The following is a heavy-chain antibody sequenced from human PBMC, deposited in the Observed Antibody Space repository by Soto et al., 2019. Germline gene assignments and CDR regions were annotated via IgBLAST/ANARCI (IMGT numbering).Heavy chain of an antibody. CDR1: GYTFTSYD. CDR2: MNPNSGNT. D-gene: IGHD3-16*02. J-gene: IGHJ4*02. CDR3: ARVRRITFEGVIQY. Sequence: RASVKVSCKASGYTFTSYDINWVRQATGQGLEWMGWMNPNSGNTGYAQKFQGRVTMTRNTSISTAYMELSSLRSEDTAVYYCARVRRITFEGVIQYWGQGTLVTVSS. V-gene: IGHV1-8*01.